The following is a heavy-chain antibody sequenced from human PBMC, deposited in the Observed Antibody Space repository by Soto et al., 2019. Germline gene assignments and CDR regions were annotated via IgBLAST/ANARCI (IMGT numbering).Heavy chain of an antibody. Sequence: QVQLVESGGGVVQPGRSLRLSCAASGFTFSSYAMHWVRQAPGKGLEWVAVISYDGSNKYYADSVKVRFTICRDNSKNTLYLQMNSLRAEDTAVYYCARDREVGMDVWGQGTTVTVSS. V-gene: IGHV3-30-3*01. D-gene: IGHD3-10*01. CDR1: GFTFSSYA. CDR3: ARDREVGMDV. CDR2: ISYDGSNK. J-gene: IGHJ6*02.